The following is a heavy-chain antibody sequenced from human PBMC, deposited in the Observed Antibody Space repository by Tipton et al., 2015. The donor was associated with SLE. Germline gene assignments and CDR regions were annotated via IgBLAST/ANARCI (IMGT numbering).Heavy chain of an antibody. V-gene: IGHV4-30-2*01. Sequence: TLSLTCAVSDDSISSGAYSWSWVRQPPGKGLEWIGYIYHSGSTYYNPSLKSRVTISVDTSKNQFSLKLSSVTAADTAVYYCARDLSHVGWSGSWGQGTLVTVSS. CDR2: IYHSGST. CDR1: DDSISSGAYS. J-gene: IGHJ5*02. CDR3: ARDLSHVGWSGS. D-gene: IGHD3-3*01.